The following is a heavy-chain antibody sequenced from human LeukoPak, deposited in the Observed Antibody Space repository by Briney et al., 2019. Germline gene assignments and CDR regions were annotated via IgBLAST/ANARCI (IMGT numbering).Heavy chain of an antibody. CDR1: GFTFNPYA. J-gene: IGHJ4*02. CDR3: ARDLAGYNSFDY. CDR2: IYSGGST. V-gene: IGHV3-66*01. D-gene: IGHD5-24*01. Sequence: GGSLRLSCAASGFTFNPYAMSWVRQAPGKGLEWVSSIYSGGSTYYTDSVKGRFTISRDNSKNTLYLQMNSLRAEDTAVYYCARDLAGYNSFDYWGQGTLVTVSS.